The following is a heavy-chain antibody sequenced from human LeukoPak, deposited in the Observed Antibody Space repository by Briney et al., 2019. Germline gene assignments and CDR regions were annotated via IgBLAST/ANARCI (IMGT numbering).Heavy chain of an antibody. CDR3: ARDRGSTHVLWDY. CDR2: IIPILGIA. CDR1: GGTFSSYA. D-gene: IGHD3-10*01. V-gene: IGHV1-69*04. J-gene: IGHJ4*02. Sequence: GASVKVSCKASGGTFSSYAISWVRQAPGQGLEWMGRIIPILGIANYAQKFQGRVTITADKSTSTAYMELSSLRSEDTAVYYCARDRGSTHVLWDYWGQGTLVTVSS.